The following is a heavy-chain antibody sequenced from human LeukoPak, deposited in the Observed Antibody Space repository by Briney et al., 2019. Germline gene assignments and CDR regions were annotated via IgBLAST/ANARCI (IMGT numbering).Heavy chain of an antibody. CDR1: GFTFSSYW. V-gene: IGHV3-74*01. J-gene: IGHJ6*03. D-gene: IGHD2-2*01. Sequence: PGGSLRLSCAASGFTFSSYWMHWVRQAPGKGLVWVSRINSDGSSTSYADSVKGRFTISRDNAKNTLYLQMNSRRAEDTAVYYCARVSYQLPYYYYYYMDVWGKGTTVTVSS. CDR2: INSDGSST. CDR3: ARVSYQLPYYYYYYMDV.